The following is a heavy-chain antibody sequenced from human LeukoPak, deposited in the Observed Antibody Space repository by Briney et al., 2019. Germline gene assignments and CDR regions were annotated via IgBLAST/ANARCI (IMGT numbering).Heavy chain of an antibody. J-gene: IGHJ4*02. CDR2: IKQDGSEK. CDR1: GFPFSRFW. CDR3: ARESEWLRNFDY. V-gene: IGHV3-7*05. Sequence: GGSLRLSCAAPGFPFSRFWMSWVRQAPGKGLEWVASIKQDGSEKYYVDTVKGRFTISRDNAKNSLYLQMNSLRADDTAVYYCARESEWLRNFDYWGQGTLVTVSS. D-gene: IGHD5-12*01.